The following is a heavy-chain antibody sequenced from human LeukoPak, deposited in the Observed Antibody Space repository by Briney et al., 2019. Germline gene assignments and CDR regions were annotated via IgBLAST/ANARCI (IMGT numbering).Heavy chain of an antibody. J-gene: IGHJ4*02. CDR2: IYYSGST. D-gene: IGHD6-19*01. V-gene: IGHV4-59*08. CDR3: ARGGFSSGWQYYFDY. CDR1: GGSISSYY. Sequence: SKTLSLTCTVSGGSISSYYWSWIRQPPGKGLEWIGYIYYSGSTNYNPSLKSRVTISVDTFKNQFSLKLSSVTAADTAVYYCARGGFSSGWQYYFDYWGQGTLVTVSS.